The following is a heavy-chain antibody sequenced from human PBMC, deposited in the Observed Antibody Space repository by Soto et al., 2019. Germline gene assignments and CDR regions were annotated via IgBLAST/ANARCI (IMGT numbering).Heavy chain of an antibody. CDR2: IYYSGST. CDR1: GGSISSSSYY. CDR3: ARGVAVAGRDAFDI. J-gene: IGHJ3*02. D-gene: IGHD6-19*01. V-gene: IGHV4-39*07. Sequence: SETLSLTCTVSGGSISSSSYYWGWIRQPPGKGLEWIGSIYYSGSTYYNPSLKSRVTISVDTSKNQFSLKLSSVTAADTAVYYWARGVAVAGRDAFDIWGQGTMVTVSS.